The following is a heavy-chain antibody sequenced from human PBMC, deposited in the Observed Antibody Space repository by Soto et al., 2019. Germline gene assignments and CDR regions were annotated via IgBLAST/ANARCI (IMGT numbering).Heavy chain of an antibody. CDR1: GGTFSSYA. V-gene: IGHV1-69*13. D-gene: IGHD6-6*01. CDR3: ARVSEQLATNWFDT. J-gene: IGHJ5*02. CDR2: IIPIFGTA. Sequence: ASVKVSCKASGGTFSSYAISWVRQAPGQGLEWMGGIIPIFGTANYAQKFQGRVTITADESTSTAYMELSSLRSEDTAVYYCARVSEQLATNWFDTWGQGTLATVSS.